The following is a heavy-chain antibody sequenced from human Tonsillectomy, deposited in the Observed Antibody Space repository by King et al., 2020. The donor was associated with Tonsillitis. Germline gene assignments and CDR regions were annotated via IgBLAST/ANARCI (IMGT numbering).Heavy chain of an antibody. CDR1: GFTFSSYG. CDR3: ARGGGSYRGDAFDI. CDR2: IWHDGSNN. D-gene: IGHD1-26*01. V-gene: IGHV3-33*08. J-gene: IGHJ3*02. Sequence: QVQLVESGGGVVQPGRSLRLSCAASGFTFSSYGMHWVRQAPGKGLEWMAFIWHDGSNNYYPDSVKGRFTISRDNSKNTLYLQMNSFRAEDTSMYYCARGGGSYRGDAFDIWGQGTMVTVSS.